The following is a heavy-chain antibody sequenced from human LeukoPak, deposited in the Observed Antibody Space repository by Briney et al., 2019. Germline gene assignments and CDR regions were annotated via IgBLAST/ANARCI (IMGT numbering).Heavy chain of an antibody. CDR3: ARHDGYSYGFDY. J-gene: IGHJ4*02. CDR1: GGSIRSSYYY. Sequence: SETLSLTCTVSGGSIRSSYYYWGWIRQPPGKGLEWIGSIYYSGSTYYNPSLKSRVTISVDTSKNQFSLKLSSVTAADTAVYYCARHDGYSYGFDYWGQGTLVTVSS. CDR2: IYYSGST. V-gene: IGHV4-39*01. D-gene: IGHD5-18*01.